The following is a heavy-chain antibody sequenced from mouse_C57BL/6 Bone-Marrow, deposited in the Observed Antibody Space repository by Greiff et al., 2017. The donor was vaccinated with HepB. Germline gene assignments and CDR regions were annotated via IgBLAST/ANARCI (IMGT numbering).Heavy chain of an antibody. CDR3: ARGVFYDGYTTWYFDV. Sequence: DVMLVESEGGLVQPGSSMKLSCTASGFTFSDYYMAWVRQVPEKGLEWVANINYDGSSTYYLDSLKSRFIISRDNAKNILYLQMSSLKSEDTATYYCARGVFYDGYTTWYFDVWGTGTTVTVSS. CDR2: INYDGSST. V-gene: IGHV5-16*01. D-gene: IGHD2-3*01. CDR1: GFTFSDYY. J-gene: IGHJ1*03.